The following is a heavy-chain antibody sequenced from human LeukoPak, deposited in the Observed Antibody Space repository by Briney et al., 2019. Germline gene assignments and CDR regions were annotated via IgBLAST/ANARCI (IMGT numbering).Heavy chain of an antibody. CDR2: IYHSGTT. Sequence: SETLSLTCAVSGYSINSGYYWGWIRQPLGKGLEWIGSIYHSGTTYYNPSLKSRVTISVDTSKNQFSLKLSSVTAADTAVYYCARLKSFSGYFGVFDIWGQGTMVTVSS. D-gene: IGHD4-17*01. CDR1: GYSINSGYY. CDR3: ARLKSFSGYFGVFDI. V-gene: IGHV4-38-2*01. J-gene: IGHJ3*02.